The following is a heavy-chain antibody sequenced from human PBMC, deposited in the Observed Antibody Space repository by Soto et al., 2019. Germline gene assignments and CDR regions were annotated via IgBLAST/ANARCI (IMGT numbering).Heavy chain of an antibody. D-gene: IGHD4-4*01. Sequence: ASVKVSFKASGYTFTSYAMHWVRQAPGQRLEWMGWINAGNGNTKYSQKLQGRVTITRDTSASTAYMELSSLRSEDTAVYYCAREDYSNYYRYCGMDVWGQGTTVTVSS. CDR3: AREDYSNYYRYCGMDV. CDR2: INAGNGNT. CDR1: GYTFTSYA. V-gene: IGHV1-3*01. J-gene: IGHJ6*02.